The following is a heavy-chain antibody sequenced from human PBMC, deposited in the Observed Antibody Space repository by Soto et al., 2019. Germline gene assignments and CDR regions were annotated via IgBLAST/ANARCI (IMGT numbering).Heavy chain of an antibody. V-gene: IGHV3-33*01. Sequence: GGSVRLSCAASGFTFSSYGMHGVRQAPGKGLEWVAVIWYDGSNKYYADSVKGRFTISRDNSKNTLYLQMNSLRAEDTAVYYCAIDQRAGGDSYGWFDPWGQGTLVTVSS. D-gene: IGHD5-18*01. CDR1: GFTFSSYG. CDR3: AIDQRAGGDSYGWFDP. CDR2: IWYDGSNK. J-gene: IGHJ5*02.